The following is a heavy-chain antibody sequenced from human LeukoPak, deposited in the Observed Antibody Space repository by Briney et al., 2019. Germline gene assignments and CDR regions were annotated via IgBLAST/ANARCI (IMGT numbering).Heavy chain of an antibody. D-gene: IGHD6-19*01. CDR1: GFTFSSYG. V-gene: IGHV3-21*01. CDR3: AREYSSGWGPSYYFDY. Sequence: PGGSPRLSCAASGFTFSSYGMNWVRQAPGKGLEWVSSISSSSSYIYYADSVKGRFTISRDNAKNSLYLQMNSLRAEDTAVYYCAREYSSGWGPSYYFDYWGQGTLVTVSS. J-gene: IGHJ4*02. CDR2: ISSSSSYI.